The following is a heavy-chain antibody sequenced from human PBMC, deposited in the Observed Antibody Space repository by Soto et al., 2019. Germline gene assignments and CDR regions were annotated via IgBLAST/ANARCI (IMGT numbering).Heavy chain of an antibody. V-gene: IGHV1-2*02. CDR3: ARSLTTLTTLLDY. J-gene: IGHJ4*02. CDR2: INPNGGT. CDR1: GYTLTDNY. D-gene: IGHD4-17*01. Sequence: GASVKVSCKASGYTLTDNYMHWVREAPGQGHEWMGWINPNGGTNYAQKFRGRVTMSRDTSISTAYMELSRLRSDDTAVYYCARSLTTLTTLLDYWVQGTLVTVSS.